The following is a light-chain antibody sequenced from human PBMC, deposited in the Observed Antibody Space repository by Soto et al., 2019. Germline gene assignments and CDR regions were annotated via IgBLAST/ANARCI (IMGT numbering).Light chain of an antibody. J-gene: IGKJ5*01. CDR1: QGISSS. Sequence: DLQLTQSPSFLSASVGDRVTISCRASQGISSSLAWFQQKPGKAPKLLIYAASTLQSGVPSRFSGRGSGTEFTLTISTLQPEDFATYYCQQLNTYPITFGQGTRLEIK. CDR3: QQLNTYPIT. V-gene: IGKV1-9*01. CDR2: AAS.